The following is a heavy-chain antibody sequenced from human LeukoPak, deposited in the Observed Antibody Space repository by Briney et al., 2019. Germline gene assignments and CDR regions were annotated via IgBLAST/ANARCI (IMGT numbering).Heavy chain of an antibody. V-gene: IGHV4-39*01. D-gene: IGHD3-3*01. Sequence: PSETLSLXCTVSGGSISSSSYYWGWIRQPPGKGLEWIGSIYYSGITYYNPSLKSRVTISVDTSKNQFSLKLSSVTAADTAVYYCARFTIFGVVSSGVYGSGSYQLDYWGQGTLVTVSS. CDR3: ARFTIFGVVSSGVYGSGSYQLDY. J-gene: IGHJ4*02. CDR1: GGSISSSSYY. CDR2: IYYSGIT.